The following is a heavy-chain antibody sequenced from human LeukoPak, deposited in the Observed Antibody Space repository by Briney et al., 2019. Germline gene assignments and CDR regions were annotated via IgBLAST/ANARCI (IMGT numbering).Heavy chain of an antibody. D-gene: IGHD5-18*01. J-gene: IGHJ4*02. Sequence: GGSLRLSCEASGFTFGSHAMSWVRQAPGKGLEWVAGIFGSGGSPHYVDPVKGRFTISRDNSRNTVYLQINSLRAEDTAVYYCGKTTVGYSSGQKPAWPVDYWGQGTLVTVSS. V-gene: IGHV3-23*01. CDR2: IFGSGGSP. CDR1: GFTFGSHA. CDR3: GKTTVGYSSGQKPAWPVDY.